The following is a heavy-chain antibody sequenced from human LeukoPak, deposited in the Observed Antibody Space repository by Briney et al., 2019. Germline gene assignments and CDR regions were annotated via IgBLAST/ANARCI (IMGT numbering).Heavy chain of an antibody. D-gene: IGHD3-3*01. J-gene: IGHJ4*02. CDR3: ATKRLRFLEWLLPFDY. CDR1: GYTLTELS. Sequence: GASVKVSCKVSGYTLTELSMHWVRQAPGKGLEWMGGFDPEDGETIYAQKFQGRVTMTEDTSTDTAYMELSGLRSEDTAVYYCATKRLRFLEWLLPFDYWGQGTLVTGSS. CDR2: FDPEDGET. V-gene: IGHV1-24*01.